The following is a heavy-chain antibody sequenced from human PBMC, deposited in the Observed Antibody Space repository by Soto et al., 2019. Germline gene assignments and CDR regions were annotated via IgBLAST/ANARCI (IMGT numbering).Heavy chain of an antibody. CDR3: ARDPAYSGYDDFDY. CDR1: GGSFSGYY. CDR2: INHSGST. D-gene: IGHD5-12*01. J-gene: IGHJ4*02. Sequence: SETLSLTCAVYGGSFSGYYWSWIRQPPGKGLEWIGEINHSGSTNYNPSLKSRVTISVDTSKNQFSLKLSSVTAADTAVYYCARDPAYSGYDDFDYWGQGTLVTVSS. V-gene: IGHV4-34*01.